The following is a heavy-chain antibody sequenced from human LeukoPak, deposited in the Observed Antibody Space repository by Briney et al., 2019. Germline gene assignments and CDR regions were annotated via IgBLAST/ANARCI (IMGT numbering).Heavy chain of an antibody. J-gene: IGHJ4*02. V-gene: IGHV4-61*01. CDR1: GGTVSSGSYY. CDR2: IYYSGST. D-gene: IGHD3-9*01. CDR3: ARGDRYYDILTDYYRGGLDGY. Sequence: SETLSLTCTVSGGTVSSGSYYWSWIRQPPGKGLEWIRYIYYSGSTNYNPSLKSRGTISVDTSKNQFSLKLSSVTAADTAVYYCARGDRYYDILTDYYRGGLDGYWGQGTLVTVSS.